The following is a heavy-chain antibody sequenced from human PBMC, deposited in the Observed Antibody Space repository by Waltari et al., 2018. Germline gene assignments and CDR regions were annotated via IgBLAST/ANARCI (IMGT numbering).Heavy chain of an antibody. CDR1: GYTFTSYD. Sequence: QVQLVQSGAEVKKPGASVKVSCKASGYTFTSYDINWVRQATGQGLEWMGWMNPNSGNTGYAQKFQGRVTMTRNTSISTAYMELSSLRSEDTAVYYCARRGSGHDFRSAYTHRYWYFDLWGRGTLVTVSS. CDR2: MNPNSGNT. D-gene: IGHD3-3*01. J-gene: IGHJ2*01. CDR3: ARRGSGHDFRSAYTHRYWYFDL. V-gene: IGHV1-8*01.